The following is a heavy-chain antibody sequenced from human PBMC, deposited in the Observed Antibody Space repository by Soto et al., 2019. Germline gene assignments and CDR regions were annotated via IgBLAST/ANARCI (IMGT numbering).Heavy chain of an antibody. Sequence: GGSLRLSCAASGFTFSSYAMNWVRQAPGKGLEWVSTVSGSGGSTYYADSVKGRFTISRDNSKNTLYLQMNSLRAEDTAVYYCAKGDYYDFWSGYYYYFDYWGQGTLVTVS. D-gene: IGHD3-3*01. J-gene: IGHJ4*02. V-gene: IGHV3-23*01. CDR3: AKGDYYDFWSGYYYYFDY. CDR1: GFTFSSYA. CDR2: VSGSGGST.